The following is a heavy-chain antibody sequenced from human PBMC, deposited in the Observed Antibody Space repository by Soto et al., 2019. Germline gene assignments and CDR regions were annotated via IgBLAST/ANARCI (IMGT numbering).Heavy chain of an antibody. D-gene: IGHD3-22*01. CDR3: TGAYYDVSGYSLDP. CDR2: IYYGGSI. J-gene: IGHJ5*02. CDR1: GGSISSGY. V-gene: IGHV4-59*01. Sequence: SETLSLTCSVSGGSISSGYWTWIRQPPGKGLEWIGYIYYGGSINYNPSLKSRVIISVDTAKNQFSLRLSSVSAADTAVYYCTGAYYDVSGYSLDPWAQGTSVTGSS.